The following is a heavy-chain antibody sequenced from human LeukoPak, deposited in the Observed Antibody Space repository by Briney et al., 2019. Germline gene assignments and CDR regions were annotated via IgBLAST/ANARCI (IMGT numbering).Heavy chain of an antibody. V-gene: IGHV3-48*01. CDR2: ISSSSSTI. CDR3: AKEKPYGAGDY. Sequence: PGRSLRLSCAASGFTFSSYSMDWVRQAPGKGLEWVSYISSSSSTIYYADSVKGRFTISRDNAKNSLYLQMNSLRAEDTAVYYCAKEKPYGAGDYWGQGTLVTVSS. J-gene: IGHJ4*02. CDR1: GFTFSSYS. D-gene: IGHD4-17*01.